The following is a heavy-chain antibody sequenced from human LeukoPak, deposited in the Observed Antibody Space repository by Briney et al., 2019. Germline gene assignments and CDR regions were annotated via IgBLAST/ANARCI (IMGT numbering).Heavy chain of an antibody. CDR3: ARDLGLGSSSPDP. D-gene: IGHD2-2*01. CDR2: IIPILGIA. J-gene: IGHJ5*02. V-gene: IGHV1-69*04. Sequence: GASVKVSCKASGGTFSSYTISRVRQAPGQGLEWMGRIIPILGIANYAQKLQGRVTITADKSTSTAYMELSSLRSEDTAVYYCARDLGLGSSSPDPWGQGTLVTVSS. CDR1: GGTFSSYT.